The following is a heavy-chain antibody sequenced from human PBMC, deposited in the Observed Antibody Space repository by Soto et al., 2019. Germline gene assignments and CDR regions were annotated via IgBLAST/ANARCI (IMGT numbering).Heavy chain of an antibody. CDR1: GFTFSSYA. V-gene: IGHV3-30*18. CDR2: ISDDGTKT. J-gene: IGHJ4*02. Sequence: QVQLVESGGGVVQPGRSLRLSCTTSGFTFSSYAMHWVRQAPGKGLEWVALISDDGTKTYSADSVKGRFTISRDDSKSTLYLQMNNLRAEDTAVYYCAKDYSSGWYNYCDFWGQGTLVTVSS. D-gene: IGHD6-19*01. CDR3: AKDYSSGWYNYCDF.